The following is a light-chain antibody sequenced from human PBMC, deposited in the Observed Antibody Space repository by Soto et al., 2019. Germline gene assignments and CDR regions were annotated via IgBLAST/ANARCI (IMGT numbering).Light chain of an antibody. CDR3: MQALQTPLT. V-gene: IGKV2-28*01. CDR1: QSLLHSSGNNH. CDR2: FGS. Sequence: DIVMTQSPLSLPVTPGEPASISCRSSQSLLHSSGNNHLNWFLQKPGQSPQVLIYFGSNRASGVPDRFSGSGSGKDFTLKISRVETEDVGVYYCMQALQTPLTFGGGTKLEI. J-gene: IGKJ4*01.